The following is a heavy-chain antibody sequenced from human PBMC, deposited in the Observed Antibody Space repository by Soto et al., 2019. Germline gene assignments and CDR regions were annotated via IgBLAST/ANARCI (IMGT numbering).Heavy chain of an antibody. Sequence: SGPTLVNPTPTLTLTCTFSGFSLSTSGMRVSWIRQPPGKALEWLARIDWDDDKFYSTSLKTRLTISKDTSKNQVVLTMTNMDPVDTATYYCARIHGYCSSTSCYTGWFDPWGQGTLVTVSS. CDR2: IDWDDDK. CDR3: ARIHGYCSSTSCYTGWFDP. J-gene: IGHJ5*02. CDR1: GFSLSTSGMR. V-gene: IGHV2-70*04. D-gene: IGHD2-2*02.